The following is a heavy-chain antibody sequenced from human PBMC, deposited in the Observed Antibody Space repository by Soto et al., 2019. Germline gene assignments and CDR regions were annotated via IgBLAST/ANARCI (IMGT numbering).Heavy chain of an antibody. CDR2: TYYSGST. V-gene: IGHV4-31*03. D-gene: IGHD4-4*01. CDR3: ARDNYKLGAFDI. Sequence: SETLSLTCTVSGGSISSGGYYWSWIRQHPGKGLEWIGYTYYSGSTYYNPSLKSRVTISVDTSKNQFSLKLSSVTAADTAVYYCARDNYKLGAFDIWGQGTMVTVSS. CDR1: GGSISSGGYY. J-gene: IGHJ3*02.